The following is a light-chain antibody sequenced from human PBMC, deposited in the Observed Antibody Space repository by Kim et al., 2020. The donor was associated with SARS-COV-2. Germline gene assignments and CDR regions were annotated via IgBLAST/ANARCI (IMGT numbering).Light chain of an antibody. CDR1: DSNIGSHY. CDR3: ATWDAGLSGPV. CDR2: MDD. Sequence: ELTQPPSASGTPGQTVTISCSGSDSNIGSHYVYWFQQLPGSAPNLLIYMDDQRPSGVPDRFSGSRSGTSASLAISGLRPEDDADYHCATWDAGLSGPVFGGGTKVTVL. V-gene: IGLV1-47*01. J-gene: IGLJ3*02.